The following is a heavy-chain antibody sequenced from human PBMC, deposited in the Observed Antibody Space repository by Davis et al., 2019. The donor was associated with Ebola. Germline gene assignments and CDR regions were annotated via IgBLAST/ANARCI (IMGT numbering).Heavy chain of an antibody. J-gene: IGHJ5*02. CDR2: IYYSGIT. Sequence: SETLSLTCTASGGSIISSSSYWGWIRQPPRKGLEWIGSIYYSGITYYNPSLKSRVTISVDTSKNQFSLKLSSVTAADTAVYYCARRPTQKYWFDPWGQGTLVTVSS. V-gene: IGHV4-39*01. CDR1: GGSIISSSSY. CDR3: ARRPTQKYWFDP.